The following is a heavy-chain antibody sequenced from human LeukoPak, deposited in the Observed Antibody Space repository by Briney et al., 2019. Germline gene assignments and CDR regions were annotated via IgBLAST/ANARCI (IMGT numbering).Heavy chain of an antibody. V-gene: IGHV3-30*18. J-gene: IGHJ4*02. CDR1: GFTFSSYG. D-gene: IGHD2-21*02. CDR2: ISYDGSNK. CDR3: AKDCGGDCYLDY. Sequence: GGTLRLSCAASGFTFSSYGMHWVRQAPGKGLEWVAVISYDGSNKYYADSVKGRFTISRDNSKNTLYLQMNSLRAEDTAVYYCAKDCGGDCYLDYWGQGTLVTVSP.